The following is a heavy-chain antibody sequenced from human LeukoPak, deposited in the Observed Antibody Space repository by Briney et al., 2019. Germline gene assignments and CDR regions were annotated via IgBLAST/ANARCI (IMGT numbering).Heavy chain of an antibody. CDR1: GFTFNTYW. D-gene: IGHD6-13*01. CDR2: INSDGSNT. CDR3: ARSLPYGTTWYGRSDF. V-gene: IGHV3-74*03. Sequence: AGGSLRLSCTASGFTFNTYWMHWVRQVPGKGLAWVSRINSDGSNTPYADSVRGRFTISRDNAMNSLYLQMNSLRAEDTAIYYCARSLPYGTTWYGRSDFWGQGTLVTVSS. J-gene: IGHJ4*02.